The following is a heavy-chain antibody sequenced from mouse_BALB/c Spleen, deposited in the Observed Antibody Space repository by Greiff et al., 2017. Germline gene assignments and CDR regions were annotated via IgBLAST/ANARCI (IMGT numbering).Heavy chain of an antibody. D-gene: IGHD2-4*01. CDR2: ISSGGSYT. J-gene: IGHJ4*01. CDR1: GFTFSSYA. Sequence: EVKLVESGGGLVKPGGSLKLSCAASGFTFSSYAMSWVRQTPEKRLEWVATISSGGSYTYYPDSVKGRFTISRDNAKNTLYLQMSSLRSEDTAMYYCARRGDDDGYAMDYWGQGTSVTVSA. V-gene: IGHV5-9-3*01. CDR3: ARRGDDDGYAMDY.